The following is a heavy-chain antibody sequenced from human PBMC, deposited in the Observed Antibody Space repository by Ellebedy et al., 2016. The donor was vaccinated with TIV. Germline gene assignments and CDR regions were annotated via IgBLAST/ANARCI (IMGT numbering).Heavy chain of an antibody. J-gene: IGHJ4*02. CDR1: GFPFSVNS. CDR2: ISRSSGTI. V-gene: IGHV3-48*04. D-gene: IGHD2-21*02. CDR3: ARGRGDCGGDCYPKNFDY. Sequence: GESLKISCAASGFPFSVNSMNWVRQAPGKGLEWVSYISRSSGTIYYVDSVKGRFTISRDNAKNSLYLQMNSLRAEDTAVYYCARGRGDCGGDCYPKNFDYWGQGTLVTVSS.